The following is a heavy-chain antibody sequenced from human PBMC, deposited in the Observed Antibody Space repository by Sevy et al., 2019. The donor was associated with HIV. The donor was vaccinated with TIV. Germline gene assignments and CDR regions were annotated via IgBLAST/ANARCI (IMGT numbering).Heavy chain of an antibody. J-gene: IGHJ3*02. Sequence: GGSLRLSCSASGFTFSSYAMHWVRQAPGKGLEYVSAISSNGGSTYYADSVKGRFTISRDNSKNTLYLQMSSLRAEDTAVYYCVKGVLVVPAAKGAFDIWGQGTMVTVSS. CDR2: ISSNGGST. CDR3: VKGVLVVPAAKGAFDI. CDR1: GFTFSSYA. D-gene: IGHD2-2*01. V-gene: IGHV3-64D*06.